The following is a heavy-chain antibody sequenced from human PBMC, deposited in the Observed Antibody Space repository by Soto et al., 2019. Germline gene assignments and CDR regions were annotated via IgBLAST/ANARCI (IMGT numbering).Heavy chain of an antibody. Sequence: SETLSLTCAVYGGSFSGYYWSWIRQPPGKGLEWIGEINHSGSTNYNPSLKSRVTISVDTSKNQFSLKLSSVTAADTAVYYCGREERSGIPTFDYWGQGTLVTVSS. CDR3: GREERSGIPTFDY. CDR2: INHSGST. CDR1: GGSFSGYY. V-gene: IGHV4-34*01. J-gene: IGHJ4*02. D-gene: IGHD3-10*01.